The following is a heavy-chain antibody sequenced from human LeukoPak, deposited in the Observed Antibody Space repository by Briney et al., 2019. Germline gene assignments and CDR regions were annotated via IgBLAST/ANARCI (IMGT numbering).Heavy chain of an antibody. CDR3: VVGGSPGY. V-gene: IGHV3-74*01. CDR1: GLAFSAYK. J-gene: IGHJ4*02. D-gene: IGHD2-15*01. Sequence: GGSMRLSCAASGLAFSAYKMHWVRQAPRKGLVWVSRISTDGCTTDYADFVQGRFTASRDNTKNTWSLEMNSLRAEDTAVYYCVVGGSPGYWGQGTLVTVSS. CDR2: ISTDGCTT.